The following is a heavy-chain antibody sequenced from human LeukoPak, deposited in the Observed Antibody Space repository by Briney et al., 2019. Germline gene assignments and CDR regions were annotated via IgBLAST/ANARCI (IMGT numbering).Heavy chain of an antibody. V-gene: IGHV3-48*01. D-gene: IGHD4-17*01. CDR3: ARDPDGDYDFDY. CDR2: INSNGAVI. Sequence: GGSLRLSCAASGFSFSDYGMNWVRRAPGKGLEWLSHINSNGAVISYADSVKGRFTISRDTAKSSLYLQMNSLQIEDTAIYFCARDPDGDYDFDYWGQGTLVTVSS. J-gene: IGHJ4*02. CDR1: GFSFSDYG.